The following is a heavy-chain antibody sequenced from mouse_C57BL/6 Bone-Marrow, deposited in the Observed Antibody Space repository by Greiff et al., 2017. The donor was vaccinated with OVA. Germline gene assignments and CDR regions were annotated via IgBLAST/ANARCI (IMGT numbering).Heavy chain of an antibody. D-gene: IGHD1-1*01. Sequence: QVQLQQSGAELARPGASVKMSCKASGYTFTSYTMHWVKQRPGQGLEWIGYINPSSGYTKYNQKFKDKATLTADKSSSTAYMQLGSLTSEDSAVYYCARRLSYYYGSSYDDAMDYWGQGTSVTVSS. J-gene: IGHJ4*01. CDR2: INPSSGYT. V-gene: IGHV1-4*01. CDR1: GYTFTSYT. CDR3: ARRLSYYYGSSYDDAMDY.